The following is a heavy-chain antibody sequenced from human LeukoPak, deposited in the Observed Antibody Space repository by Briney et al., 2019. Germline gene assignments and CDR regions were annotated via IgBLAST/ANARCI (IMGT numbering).Heavy chain of an antibody. J-gene: IGHJ3*02. V-gene: IGHV3-9*03. CDR2: ISWNSGSI. D-gene: IGHD3-22*01. Sequence: PGRSLRLSCAASGFTFDDYAMHWVRQAPGKGLEWVSGISWNSGSIGYADSVKGRFTISRDNAKNSLYLQMNSLRAEDMALYYCAKDTDYYYDSSDAFDIWGQGTMVTVSS. CDR1: GFTFDDYA. CDR3: AKDTDYYYDSSDAFDI.